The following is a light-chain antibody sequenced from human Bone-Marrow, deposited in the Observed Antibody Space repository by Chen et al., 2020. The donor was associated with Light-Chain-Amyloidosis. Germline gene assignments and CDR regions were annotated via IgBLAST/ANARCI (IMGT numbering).Light chain of an antibody. CDR1: DLPTKY. CDR3: QQADSSVTYEGI. Sequence: SYELTQPPSVSVSPGQTARITCSGDDLPTKYAYWYQQKPGQAPVLVIHRDTERPSGISERFSVSSSGTTATLTTRGVQAEDGAGYPCQQADSSVTYEGIFGVGTKLTVL. V-gene: IGLV3-25*03. J-gene: IGLJ2*01. CDR2: RDT.